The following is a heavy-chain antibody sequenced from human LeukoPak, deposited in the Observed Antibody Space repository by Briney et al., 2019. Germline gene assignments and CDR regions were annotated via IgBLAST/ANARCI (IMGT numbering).Heavy chain of an antibody. CDR1: GFTISSYE. CDR3: ARDSRLIGDWFDP. J-gene: IGHJ5*02. Sequence: GGSLRLSCTASGFTISSYEMSWVRQAPGKGPEWLSYISHSGTTMTYADSGKGRFTVSRDNAKNSLYLQMNSLRVEDTAVYYCARDSRLIGDWFDPWGQGTLVTVSS. D-gene: IGHD2-8*01. V-gene: IGHV3-48*03. CDR2: ISHSGTTM.